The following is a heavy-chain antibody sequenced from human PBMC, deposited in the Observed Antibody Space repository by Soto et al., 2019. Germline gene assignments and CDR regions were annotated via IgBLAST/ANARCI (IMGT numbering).Heavy chain of an antibody. J-gene: IGHJ3*02. CDR3: ARRRITMIVVVFDAFDI. V-gene: IGHV4-4*02. Sequence: QVQLQESGPGLVKPSGTLSLTCAVSGGSISSSYWWSWVRQPPGKGLEWIGEIYHSGSTNYNPSLKSRSTLSIXKSKHQFSLKLSSVTAADTAVYYCARRRITMIVVVFDAFDIWGQGTMVTVSS. D-gene: IGHD3-22*01. CDR2: IYHSGST. CDR1: GGSISSSYW.